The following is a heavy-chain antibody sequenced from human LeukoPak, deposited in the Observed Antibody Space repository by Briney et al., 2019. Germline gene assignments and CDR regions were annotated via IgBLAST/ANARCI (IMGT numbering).Heavy chain of an antibody. CDR3: ARGRGVSLDY. V-gene: IGHV3-74*01. D-gene: IGHD3-10*01. CDR2: INSEGSSI. J-gene: IGHJ4*02. Sequence: GGSLRLSCAASGLTISNYWMHWVRQVPGKGLVWVSRINSEGSSISYADSVKGRFTISRDNAKNTLNLQMNSLRAEDTAVYYCARGRGVSLDYWGQGVLVTVSS. CDR1: GLTISNYW.